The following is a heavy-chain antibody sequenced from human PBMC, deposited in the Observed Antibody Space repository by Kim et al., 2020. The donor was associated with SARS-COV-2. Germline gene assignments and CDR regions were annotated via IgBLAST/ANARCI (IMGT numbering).Heavy chain of an antibody. V-gene: IGHV3-9*01. CDR1: GFTFGDYA. CDR3: AKGDWDGELLGDY. Sequence: GGSLRLSCAASGFTFGDYAMHWVRQAPGKGLEWVSGISWNSGSIGYADSVKGRFTISRDNAKNSLYLQMNSLRAEDTALYYCAKGDWDGELLGDYWGQGTLVTVSS. D-gene: IGHD1-26*01. CDR2: ISWNSGSI. J-gene: IGHJ4*02.